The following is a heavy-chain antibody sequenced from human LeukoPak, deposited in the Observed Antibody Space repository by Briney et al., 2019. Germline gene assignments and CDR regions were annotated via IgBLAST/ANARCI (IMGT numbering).Heavy chain of an antibody. CDR3: ARDLGRYGYYFDY. CDR1: GGSISSYY. J-gene: IGHJ4*02. CDR2: IYYTGST. V-gene: IGHV4-59*01. D-gene: IGHD1-1*01. Sequence: SETLSLTRTVSGGSISSYYWSWIRQPPGKGLEWIGYIYYTGSTNYNPSLKSRVTISVDTSKNQFSLKLSSVTAADTAVYYCARDLGRYGYYFDYWGQGTLVTVSS.